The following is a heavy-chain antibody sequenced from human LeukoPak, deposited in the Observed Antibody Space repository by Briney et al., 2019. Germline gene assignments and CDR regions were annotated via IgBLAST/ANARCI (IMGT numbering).Heavy chain of an antibody. CDR2: FSGSGDIT. J-gene: IGHJ3*02. V-gene: IGHV3-23*01. Sequence: GGSLRLSCAASGFTFSSYAMSWVRQAPGKGLEWGSVFSGSGDITDYADSVKGRFTISRDNSKNTLYLQMNSLRAEDTAVYYCAKGLPLLGLYSFDIWGQGTMVTVSS. D-gene: IGHD3/OR15-3a*01. CDR1: GFTFSSYA. CDR3: AKGLPLLGLYSFDI.